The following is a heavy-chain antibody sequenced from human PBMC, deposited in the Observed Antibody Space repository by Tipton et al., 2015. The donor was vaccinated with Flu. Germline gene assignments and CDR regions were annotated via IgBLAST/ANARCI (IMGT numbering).Heavy chain of an antibody. CDR1: GGSISSSSYY. J-gene: IGHJ4*02. CDR3: ARGGVLDY. V-gene: IGHV4-39*07. Sequence: TLSLTCTVSGGSISSSSYYWGWIRQPPGKGLEWIGSIYYSGSTNDNPSLKSRVTISVDTSKNQFSLKLSSVTAADTAVYYCARGGVLDYWGQGTLVTVSS. CDR2: IYYSGST.